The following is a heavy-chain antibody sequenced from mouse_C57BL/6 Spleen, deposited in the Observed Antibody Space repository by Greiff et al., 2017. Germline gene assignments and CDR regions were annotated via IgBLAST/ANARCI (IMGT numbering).Heavy chain of an antibody. CDR2: IHPISGST. D-gene: IGHD1-1*01. Sequence: QVHVKQPGAELVKPGASVKLSCKASCYTFTSYWMHLVKQRPGQGLEWIGMIHPISGSTNYNEKFKSKATLTVDKSSSTAYMQLSSLTSEDSAVYYCARPIYAWYFDVWGTGTTVTVSS. V-gene: IGHV1-64*01. CDR3: ARPIYAWYFDV. CDR1: CYTFTSYW. J-gene: IGHJ1*03.